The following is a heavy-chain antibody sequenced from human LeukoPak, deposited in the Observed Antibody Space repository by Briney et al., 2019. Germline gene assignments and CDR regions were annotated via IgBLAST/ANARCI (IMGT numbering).Heavy chain of an antibody. Sequence: PGGSLRLSCAASGFTFSSYAMSWVRQAPGKGLEWVSAISGSGGSTYYADSVKGRFTISRDNSKNTLYLQMNSLRAEDTAVYYCAKDPLHWSCGGDCYHFDYWGQGTLVTVSS. V-gene: IGHV3-23*01. CDR2: ISGSGGST. CDR3: AKDPLHWSCGGDCYHFDY. J-gene: IGHJ4*02. CDR1: GFTFSSYA. D-gene: IGHD2-21*01.